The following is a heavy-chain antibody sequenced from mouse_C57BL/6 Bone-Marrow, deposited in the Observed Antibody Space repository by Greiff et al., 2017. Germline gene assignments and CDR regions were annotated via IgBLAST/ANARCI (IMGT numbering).Heavy chain of an antibody. CDR1: GYTFTNYW. CDR3: AREGDYDWCFDV. D-gene: IGHD2-4*01. J-gene: IGHJ1*03. CDR2: IYPGGGST. V-gene: IGHV1-63*01. Sequence: VQLQQSGAELVRPGTSVTMSCKASGYTFTNYWIGWAKQRPGHGLEWIGDIYPGGGSTNYNEKFKGKGTLTVDKSYSTAYMQFSSLTSEDSAIYYCAREGDYDWCFDVWGTGTTVTVSS.